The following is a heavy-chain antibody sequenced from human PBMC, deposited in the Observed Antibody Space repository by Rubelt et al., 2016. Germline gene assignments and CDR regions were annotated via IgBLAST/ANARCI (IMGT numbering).Heavy chain of an antibody. CDR2: IKQDGSQK. V-gene: IGHV3-7*03. J-gene: IGHJ4*02. D-gene: IGHD3-22*01. Sequence: EVQLVESGGGLVKPGGSLRLSCAASGFTFSNYWMSWVRQVPGKGLEGVANIKQDGSQKYYVDSVKGRFTISRDNAKNSLYLQMNSLRAEDTAVYFCAGEGAYYDSSGYSIPHFDYWGQGTLVTVSS. CDR3: AGEGAYYDSSGYSIPHFDY. CDR1: GFTFSNYW.